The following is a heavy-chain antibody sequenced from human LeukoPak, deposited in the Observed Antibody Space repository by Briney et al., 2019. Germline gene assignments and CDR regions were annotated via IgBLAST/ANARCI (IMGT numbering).Heavy chain of an antibody. D-gene: IGHD3-10*01. CDR1: GFTFSSYA. Sequence: GGSLRLSCAASGFTFSSYAMSWVRQAPGKGLEWVSAISGSGGSTYYADSVKGRFTISRGNSKNTLYLQMNSLRAEDTAVYYCAKGPLLWFGEYDPQHYYFDYWGQGTLVTVSS. CDR2: ISGSGGST. J-gene: IGHJ4*02. CDR3: AKGPLLWFGEYDPQHYYFDY. V-gene: IGHV3-23*01.